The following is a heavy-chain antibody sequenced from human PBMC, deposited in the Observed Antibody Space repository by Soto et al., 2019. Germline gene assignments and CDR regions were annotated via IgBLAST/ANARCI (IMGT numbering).Heavy chain of an antibody. Sequence: QVQLQESGPGLVKPSQTLSLTCTVSGGSISSGGYYWSWIRQHLGKGLEWIGYIYYSGSTYYNPSLKSRVTLSVDTSKNQFSLKLSSVTAEDTAMYYCARFCITMVRGEGHDAFDIWGQGTMVTVSS. CDR3: ARFCITMVRGEGHDAFDI. CDR1: GGSISSGGYY. D-gene: IGHD3-10*01. J-gene: IGHJ3*02. V-gene: IGHV4-31*03. CDR2: IYYSGST.